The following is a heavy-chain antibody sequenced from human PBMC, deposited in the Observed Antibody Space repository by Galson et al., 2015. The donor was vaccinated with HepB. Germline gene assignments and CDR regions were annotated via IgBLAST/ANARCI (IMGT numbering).Heavy chain of an antibody. V-gene: IGHV3-21*01. Sequence: LRLSCAASGFTFSSYSMNWVRQAPGKGLEWVSSISSSSSYIYYADSVKGRFTISRDNAKNSLYLQMNSLRAEDTAVYYCARTDYDFWSTDAFDIWGQGTMVTVSS. D-gene: IGHD3-3*01. J-gene: IGHJ3*02. CDR2: ISSSSSYI. CDR3: ARTDYDFWSTDAFDI. CDR1: GFTFSSYS.